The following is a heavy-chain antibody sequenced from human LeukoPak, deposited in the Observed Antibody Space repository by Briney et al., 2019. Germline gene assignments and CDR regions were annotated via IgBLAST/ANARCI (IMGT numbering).Heavy chain of an antibody. J-gene: IGHJ4*02. CDR3: AKDSSDYYFDY. CDR2: ISSSGSTI. V-gene: IGHV3-11*04. CDR1: GFTFSDYY. D-gene: IGHD3-22*01. Sequence: AGGSLRLSCAASGFTFSDYYMSWIRQAPGKGLEWVSYISSSGSTIYYADSVKGRFTISRDNSKNTLYVQLNSLRPDDTAVYYCAKDSSDYYFDYWGQGTLVTVSS.